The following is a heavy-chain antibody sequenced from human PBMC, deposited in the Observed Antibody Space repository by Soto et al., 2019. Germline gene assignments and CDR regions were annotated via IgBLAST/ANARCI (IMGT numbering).Heavy chain of an antibody. J-gene: IGHJ3*01. CDR1: GSSSSNYE. CDR3: ARDGHRGPSDAFDV. D-gene: IGHD3-10*01. CDR2: ISTTGTSP. V-gene: IGHV3-48*03. Sequence: GGSLRLSCTASGSSSSNYEMNWIRQAPGKGLEWVSHISTTGTSPYYADSVRSRFTVSRDTANNSIYLQMNSLRAEDTAVYYCARDGHRGPSDAFDVWGQGTMVTVSS.